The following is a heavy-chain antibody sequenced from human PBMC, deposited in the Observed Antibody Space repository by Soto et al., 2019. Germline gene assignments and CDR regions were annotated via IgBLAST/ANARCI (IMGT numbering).Heavy chain of an antibody. CDR1: GYTFTGYY. Sequence: ASVKVSCKASGYTFTGYYMHWVRQAPGQGLEWMGWINPNSGGTNYAQKFQGWVTMTRDTSISTAYMELSRLRSDDTAVYYCARDGNSSSWYRFDYWGQGTLVTVSS. CDR3: ARDGNSSSWYRFDY. CDR2: INPNSGGT. D-gene: IGHD6-13*01. J-gene: IGHJ4*02. V-gene: IGHV1-2*04.